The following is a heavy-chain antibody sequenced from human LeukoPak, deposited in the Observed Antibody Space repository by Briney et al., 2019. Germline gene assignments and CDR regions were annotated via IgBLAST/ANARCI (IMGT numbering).Heavy chain of an antibody. CDR3: AKDVAVAQRYFQH. D-gene: IGHD6-19*01. CDR2: ITRSSTTI. V-gene: IGHV3-48*01. J-gene: IGHJ1*01. Sequence: GGSLRLSCAASGFNFSIYSMNWVRQAPGKGLEWVSYITRSSTTIYYADSVKGRFTISRDNAKNSLYLQMNSLRAEDTAVYYCAKDVAVAQRYFQHWGQGTLVTVSS. CDR1: GFNFSIYS.